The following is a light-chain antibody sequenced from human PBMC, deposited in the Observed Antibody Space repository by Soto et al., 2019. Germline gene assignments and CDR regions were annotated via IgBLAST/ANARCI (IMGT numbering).Light chain of an antibody. CDR3: GSHSSSLTWM. Sequence: QSALTQTASVSGSPGQSITISCTGTSSDVGGYNFVSWYQQHPGKAPKLIIHEVTNRPSGVSGRFSGSKSGNTDFLTISGLQAAEEAVYYCGSHSSSLTWMFGGGTKRTVL. J-gene: IGLJ3*02. CDR2: EVT. V-gene: IGLV2-14*03. CDR1: SSDVGGYNF.